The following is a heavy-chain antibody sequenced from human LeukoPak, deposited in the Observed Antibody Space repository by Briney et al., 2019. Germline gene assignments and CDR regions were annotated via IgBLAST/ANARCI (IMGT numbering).Heavy chain of an antibody. D-gene: IGHD2-15*01. CDR3: ARDYCSGGSCYGLVDY. V-gene: IGHV3-48*04. J-gene: IGHJ4*02. CDR2: ISGSGDAT. Sequence: PGGSLRLSCAASGFTFSSYAMNWVRQAPGKGLEWVSAISGSGDATYYADSVKGRFTISRDNAKNSLYLQMNSLRAEGTAVYYCARDYCSGGSCYGLVDYWGQGTLVTVSS. CDR1: GFTFSSYA.